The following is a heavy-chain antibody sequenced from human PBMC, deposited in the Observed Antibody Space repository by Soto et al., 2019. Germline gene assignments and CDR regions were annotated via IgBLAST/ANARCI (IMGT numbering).Heavy chain of an antibody. CDR2: ISYDGSNK. CDR3: ANSLPH. J-gene: IGHJ4*02. CDR1: GFTFSSYG. Sequence: GGSLRLSCAASGFTFSSYGMHWVRQAPGKGLEWVAVISYDGSNKYYADSVKGRCTISRDNSKNTLYLQMNSLRAEDTAVYYCANSLPHWGQGPLVTVSS. V-gene: IGHV3-30*18.